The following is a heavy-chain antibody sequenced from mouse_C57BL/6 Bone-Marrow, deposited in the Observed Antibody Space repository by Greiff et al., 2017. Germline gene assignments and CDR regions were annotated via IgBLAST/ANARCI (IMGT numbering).Heavy chain of an antibody. CDR1: GYTFTSYW. CDR2: IYPGSGST. CDR3: ERPYYCNCWYVDV. D-gene: IGHD2-10*01. J-gene: IGHJ1*03. Sequence: QVQLQQPGAELVKPGASVKMSCKASGYTFTSYWITWVKQRPGQGLEWIGDIYPGSGSTNYNEKFKSKATLTVDTTSSTAYMQLSSLTSEDSAVYNCERPYYCNCWYVDVWGTGTTVTVSS. V-gene: IGHV1-55*01.